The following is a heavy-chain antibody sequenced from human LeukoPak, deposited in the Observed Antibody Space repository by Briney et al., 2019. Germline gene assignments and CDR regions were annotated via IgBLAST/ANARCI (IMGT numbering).Heavy chain of an antibody. CDR2: IKQDGSEK. CDR1: GFTFNNYD. D-gene: IGHD2-2*01. J-gene: IGHJ1*01. V-gene: IGHV3-7*01. CDR3: ATYSSSNAREFQY. Sequence: PGGSLRLSCAASGFTFNNYDIHWVRQAPGKGLEWVANIKQDGSEKYYVDSVRGRFTISRDTAKISLYLQMNSLRAEDTAVYYCATYSSSNAREFQYWGQGTLVTVSS.